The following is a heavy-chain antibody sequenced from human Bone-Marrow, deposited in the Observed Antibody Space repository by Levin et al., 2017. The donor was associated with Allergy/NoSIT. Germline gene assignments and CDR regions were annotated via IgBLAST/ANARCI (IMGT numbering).Heavy chain of an antibody. V-gene: IGHV4-34*01. Sequence: SETLSLTCAIHGGSFSDSYWSWIRQRPGRGLEWIGEINHSGSTYFNPSLKSRVTMSVDTSKNQFSLTLSSVTAADTAVYYCSKSPPMIPAADRGYTLGGRRRNYYYYGLDVWGQGTTVTVSS. CDR2: INHSGST. J-gene: IGHJ6*02. CDR1: GGSFSDSY. D-gene: IGHD5-18*01. CDR3: SKSPPMIPAADRGYTLGGRRRNYYYYGLDV.